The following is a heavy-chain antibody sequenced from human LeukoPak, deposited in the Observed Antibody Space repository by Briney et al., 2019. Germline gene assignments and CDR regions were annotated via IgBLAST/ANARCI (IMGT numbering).Heavy chain of an antibody. J-gene: IGHJ4*02. CDR1: GFTFSSYA. D-gene: IGHD6-19*01. Sequence: PGGSLRLSCAASGFTFSSYAMHWVRQAPGKGLEWVAVISYDGSNKYYADSVKGQFTISRDNSKNTLYLQMNTLRAEDTAVYYCAKGGGWLYYFDYWGQGTLVTVSS. V-gene: IGHV3-30-3*01. CDR2: ISYDGSNK. CDR3: AKGGGWLYYFDY.